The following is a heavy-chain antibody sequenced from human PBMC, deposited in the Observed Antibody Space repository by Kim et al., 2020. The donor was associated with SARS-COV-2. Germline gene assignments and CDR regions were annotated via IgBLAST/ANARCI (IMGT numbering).Heavy chain of an antibody. CDR3: AIENLRMTGFDY. CDR1: GFTVSSNS. V-gene: IGHV3-53*01. CDR2: IYSGGTT. J-gene: IGHJ4*02. Sequence: GGSLRLSCAASGFTVSSNSMTWVRQARGKGLEWVSIIYSGGTTDYIDSVKGRFTISRDNAKNTMLLHMRSLRVEDTAVYYCAIENLRMTGFDYWGQGAPV.